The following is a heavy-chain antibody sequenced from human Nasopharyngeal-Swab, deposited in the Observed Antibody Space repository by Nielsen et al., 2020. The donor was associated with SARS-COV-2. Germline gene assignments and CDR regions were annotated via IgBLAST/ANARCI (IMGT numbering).Heavy chain of an antibody. D-gene: IGHD6-19*01. Sequence: GSVKAPCKASGYTFTCYAMHGERQAPGQRLEGTAWTNAGKGNTKYSQKSQGRVTITRDTSASTAYMELSSLRSEDTAVYYCARDPEGYSSGWYGFLSGGLVLDYYYYGMDVWGQGTTVTVSS. V-gene: IGHV1-3*01. J-gene: IGHJ6*02. CDR1: GYTFTCYA. CDR3: ARDPEGYSSGWYGFLSGGLVLDYYYYGMDV. CDR2: TNAGKGNT.